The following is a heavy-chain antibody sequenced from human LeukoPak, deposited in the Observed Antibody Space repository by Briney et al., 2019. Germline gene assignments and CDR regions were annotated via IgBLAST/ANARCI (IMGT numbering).Heavy chain of an antibody. V-gene: IGHV1-69*05. J-gene: IGHJ6*03. Sequence: SVKVSCKASGGTFSSYAISWVRQAPGQGLEWMGGIIPIFGTANYAQKFQGRVTITTDESTSTAYMELSSLRSEDTAVYYCARGRAARGYYYYYMDVWGKGTTVTVSS. CDR1: GGTFSSYA. CDR2: IIPIFGTA. CDR3: ARGRAARGYYYYYMDV. D-gene: IGHD6-6*01.